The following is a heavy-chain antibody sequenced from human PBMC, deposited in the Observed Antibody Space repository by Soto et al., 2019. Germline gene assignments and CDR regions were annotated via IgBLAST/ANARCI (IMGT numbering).Heavy chain of an antibody. V-gene: IGHV4-30-2*01. CDR1: GGSISSGGYS. J-gene: IGHJ6*02. CDR3: ARVGWYYDSSGYYPNYYYYYGKDV. Sequence: SETLSLTCAVSGGSISSGGYSWSWIRQPPGKGLEWIGYIYHSGSTYYNPSLKSRVTISVDTSKNQFSLKLSSVTAADTAVYYCARVGWYYDSSGYYPNYYYYYGKDVWGQGTTVTVSS. CDR2: IYHSGST. D-gene: IGHD3-22*01.